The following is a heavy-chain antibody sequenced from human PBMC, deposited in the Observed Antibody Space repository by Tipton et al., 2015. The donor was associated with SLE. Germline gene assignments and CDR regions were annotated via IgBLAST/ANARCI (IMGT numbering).Heavy chain of an antibody. Sequence: LRLSCAVSGYSIISGYCWGWIRQPPGKGLEWIGSIYHSGCTYYNPSLKSRVTISVDTSKNQFSLKLSSVTAADTAVYYCARNFYGGNSAFDIWGQGTMVTVSS. CDR3: ARNFYGGNSAFDI. CDR1: GYSIISGYC. J-gene: IGHJ3*02. CDR2: IYHSGCT. V-gene: IGHV4-38-2*01. D-gene: IGHD4-23*01.